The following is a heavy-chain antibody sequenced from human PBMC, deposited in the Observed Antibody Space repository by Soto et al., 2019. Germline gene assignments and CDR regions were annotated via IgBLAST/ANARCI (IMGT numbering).Heavy chain of an antibody. V-gene: IGHV3-23*01. CDR1: GFTFSSYA. J-gene: IGHJ4*02. CDR2: ISGNGGST. Sequence: EVQLLESGGGLVQPGGSLRLACAASGFTFSSYAMSWVRQAPGKGLEWVSAISGNGGSTYYADSVKGRFTISRDNSKNTLYLQMNSLRAEDTAVYYCAKDPSSVRLRHYYFDYWGQGTLVTVSS. D-gene: IGHD1-26*01. CDR3: AKDPSSVRLRHYYFDY.